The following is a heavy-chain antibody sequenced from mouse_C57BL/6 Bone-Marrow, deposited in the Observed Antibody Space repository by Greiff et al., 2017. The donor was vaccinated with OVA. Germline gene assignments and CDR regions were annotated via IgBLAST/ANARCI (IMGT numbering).Heavy chain of an antibody. V-gene: IGHV1-15*01. D-gene: IGHD1-1*01. CDR2: IDPETGGT. CDR3: TSLFTTRYAMDY. CDR1: GYTFTDYE. Sequence: VKLQESGAELVRPGASVTLSCKASGYTFTDYEMHWVKQTPVHGLEWIGAIDPETGGTAYNQKFKGKAILTADKSSSTAYMELRSLTSEDSAVYYCTSLFTTRYAMDYWGQGTSVTVSS. J-gene: IGHJ4*01.